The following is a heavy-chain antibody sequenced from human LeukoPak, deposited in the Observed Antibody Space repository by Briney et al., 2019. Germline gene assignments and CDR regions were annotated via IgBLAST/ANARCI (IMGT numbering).Heavy chain of an antibody. CDR3: ARAYADYGDYHFDY. Sequence: GGSLRLSCAASGFTFSTYWMSWVRQAPGKGLEWVANIKQDGSEKYYVDSVKGRFTISRDNAKNSLYLQMNSLRAEDTAVYYCARAYADYGDYHFDYWGQGTLVTVSS. D-gene: IGHD4-17*01. V-gene: IGHV3-7*03. J-gene: IGHJ4*02. CDR1: GFTFSTYW. CDR2: IKQDGSEK.